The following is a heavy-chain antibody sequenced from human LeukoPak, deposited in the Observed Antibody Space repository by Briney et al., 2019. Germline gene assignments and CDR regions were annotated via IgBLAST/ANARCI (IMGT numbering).Heavy chain of an antibody. CDR3: AKDRIRWNDLGDAFDI. CDR2: ISYDGSKK. D-gene: IGHD1-1*01. V-gene: IGHV3-30*18. Sequence: PGGSLRLSCAASGFTFNSYDMHWVRQSPGKGLEWVADISYDGSKKYYADSVKGRFTISRDNSKNTLYLQMNSLRAEDTAVYYCAKDRIRWNDLGDAFDIWGQGTMVTVSS. CDR1: GFTFNSYD. J-gene: IGHJ3*02.